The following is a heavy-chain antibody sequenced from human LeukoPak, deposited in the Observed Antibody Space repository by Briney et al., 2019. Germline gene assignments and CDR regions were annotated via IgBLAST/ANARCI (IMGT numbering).Heavy chain of an antibody. J-gene: IGHJ3*02. CDR2: IYYSGTT. CDR1: GGSISSSGDH. Sequence: PSETLSLTCSVSGGSISSSGDHWGWIRQPPGKGLEWVGNIYYSGTTYYNPSLKSRVTISVDTSNNQFSLKLSSVTAADTAVYYCARVTLYFYLQPDAFDIWGQGTMVTVSS. CDR3: ARVTLYFYLQPDAFDI. V-gene: IGHV4-39*07. D-gene: IGHD3-3*01.